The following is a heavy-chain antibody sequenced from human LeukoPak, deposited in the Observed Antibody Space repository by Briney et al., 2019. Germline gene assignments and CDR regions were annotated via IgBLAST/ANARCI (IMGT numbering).Heavy chain of an antibody. V-gene: IGHV5-51*01. CDR1: GYSFANYW. CDR3: ALSSGAYDSAGYFDY. J-gene: IGHJ4*02. Sequence: GESLKISCKGSGYSFANYWIGWVRQMHGKGLEWMGIIYPNASDTRYSPSFRGQVTISADKSIATAYLRWNSLKASDTAMYYCALSSGAYDSAGYFDYWGQGTLVTVSS. D-gene: IGHD3-22*01. CDR2: IYPNASDT.